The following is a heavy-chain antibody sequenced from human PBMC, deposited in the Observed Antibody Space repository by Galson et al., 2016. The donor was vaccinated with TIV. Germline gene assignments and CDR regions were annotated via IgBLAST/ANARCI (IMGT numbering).Heavy chain of an antibody. CDR1: GGTLSSDP. CDR3: ARLTPCGGDCYYFAR. D-gene: IGHD2-21*02. V-gene: IGHV1-69*10. CDR2: IIPMAGIS. J-gene: IGHJ4*02. Sequence: SVKVSCKASGGTLSSDPITWVRQAPGQGLEWMGGIIPMAGISDNSQKFQGRVSITADVSTNTVYMELSSLRSEDTAVFYCARLTPCGGDCYYFARWGQGTLVTVSS.